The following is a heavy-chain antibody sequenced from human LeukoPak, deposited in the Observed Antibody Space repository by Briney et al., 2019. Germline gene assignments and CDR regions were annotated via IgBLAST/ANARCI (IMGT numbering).Heavy chain of an antibody. J-gene: IGHJ3*02. V-gene: IGHV3-30-3*01. CDR1: GFTFSSYA. D-gene: IGHD3-10*02. CDR3: ARVGYYDRSSAFDI. CDR2: ISYDGSNK. Sequence: GRSLRLSCAASGFTFSSYAMHWVRQAPGKGLEWVAVISYDGSNKYYADSVKGRFTISRDNSKNTLYLQMNSLRAEDTAVYYCARVGYYDRSSAFDIWGQGTMVTVSS.